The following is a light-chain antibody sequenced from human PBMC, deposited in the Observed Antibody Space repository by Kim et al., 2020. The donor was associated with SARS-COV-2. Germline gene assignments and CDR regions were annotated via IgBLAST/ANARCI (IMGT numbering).Light chain of an antibody. CDR1: SSDVGGYNH. Sequence: GQAVTISCTGTSSDVGGYNHVSWYRQHPGKAPKLMIYEVSKRPSGVPDRFSGSKSGNTASLTVSGLQAEDEADYYCSSYAGSNNLVFGGGTKVTVL. J-gene: IGLJ2*01. CDR3: SSYAGSNNLV. V-gene: IGLV2-8*01. CDR2: EVS.